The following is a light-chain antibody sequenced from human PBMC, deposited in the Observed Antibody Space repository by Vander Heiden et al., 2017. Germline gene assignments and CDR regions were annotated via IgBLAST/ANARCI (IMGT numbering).Light chain of an antibody. Sequence: DIVLTQPPVTLSLSPGEGATLSCRASQNIFNKYVAWYQQKPGQPPRLLSDDGVTRATGVPDRFSGSGSGTDFTLTVSRLEPEDFAVYYCQQYHSSLYTFGQGTKVEIK. CDR2: DGV. CDR3: QQYHSSLYT. CDR1: QNIFNKY. V-gene: IGKV3-20*01. J-gene: IGKJ2*01.